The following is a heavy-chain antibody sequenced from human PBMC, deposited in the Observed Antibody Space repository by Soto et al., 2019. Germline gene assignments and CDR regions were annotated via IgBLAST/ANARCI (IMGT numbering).Heavy chain of an antibody. Sequence: ASVKVSCKVSGYTLTELSMHWVRQAPGKGLEWMGGFDPEDGETIYAQKFQGRVTMTEDTSTDTAYMELSSLRSEDTAVYYCATALDSSGGSPDWFDPWGQGTLVTVSS. J-gene: IGHJ5*02. CDR3: ATALDSSGGSPDWFDP. V-gene: IGHV1-24*01. CDR1: GYTLTELS. D-gene: IGHD2-15*01. CDR2: FDPEDGET.